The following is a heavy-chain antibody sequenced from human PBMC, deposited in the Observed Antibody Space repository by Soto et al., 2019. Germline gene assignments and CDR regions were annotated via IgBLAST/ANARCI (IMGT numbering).Heavy chain of an antibody. Sequence: GGSLRLSCAASGFPFSTYVMSWVRQAPGKGLDWVSSITGSGGVTHYADSVKGRFTVSRDDSKNTLFLQMNSLKAEDTAVYYCARVWPPQYTYGYSFDYWGEGTLVTVSA. CDR3: ARVWPPQYTYGYSFDY. CDR2: ITGSGGVT. J-gene: IGHJ4*02. D-gene: IGHD5-18*01. CDR1: GFPFSTYV. V-gene: IGHV3-23*01.